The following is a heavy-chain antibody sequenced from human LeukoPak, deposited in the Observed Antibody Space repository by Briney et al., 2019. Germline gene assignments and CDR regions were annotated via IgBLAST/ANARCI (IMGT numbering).Heavy chain of an antibody. D-gene: IGHD6-13*01. CDR1: GGSIINYY. V-gene: IGHV4-59*01. Sequence: TTETLSLTCSVSGGSIINYYGSSSRQPPAKVLERIGHIYYSGSTNYNPSLKSRVTISVDTSKNQFSLKLNSVTAADTAVYYCARADSSNWYDSRGYFDYWGQGTLVTVSS. J-gene: IGHJ4*02. CDR3: ARADSSNWYDSRGYFDY. CDR2: IYYSGST.